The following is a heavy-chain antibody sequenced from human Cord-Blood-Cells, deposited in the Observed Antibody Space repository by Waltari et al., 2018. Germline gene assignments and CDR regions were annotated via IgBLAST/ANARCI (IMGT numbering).Heavy chain of an antibody. D-gene: IGHD3-16*01. CDR3: ARIGGDTPNSRWFDH. CDR1: GGSFSGYY. Sequence: QVQLQQWGAGLLKPSETLSLTCAVYGGSFSGYYWSWIRQPPGKGLEWIGEINHSGSTNYNPSLKSRVTISVDTSKNQFSLKLSSVTAADTAVYYCARIGGDTPNSRWFDHWGQGTLVTVSS. CDR2: INHSGST. V-gene: IGHV4-34*01. J-gene: IGHJ5*02.